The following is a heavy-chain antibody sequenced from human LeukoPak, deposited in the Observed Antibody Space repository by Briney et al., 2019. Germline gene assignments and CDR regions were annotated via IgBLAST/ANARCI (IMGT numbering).Heavy chain of an antibody. CDR3: ARRASRENYFDY. CDR2: INHSGST. V-gene: IGHV4-34*01. J-gene: IGHJ4*02. Sequence: PSETLSLTCAVYGGSFSGYYWSWIRQPPGKGLEWIGEINHSGSTNYNPSLKSRVTISVDTSKNQFSLKLSSVTAADTAVYYCARRASRENYFDYWGQGTLVTVSS. CDR1: GGSFSGYY. D-gene: IGHD5-24*01.